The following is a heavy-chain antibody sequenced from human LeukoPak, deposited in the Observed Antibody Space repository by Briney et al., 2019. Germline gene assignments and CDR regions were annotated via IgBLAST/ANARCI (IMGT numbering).Heavy chain of an antibody. Sequence: GGSLRLSCAASGFTFSSYSMNWVRQAPGKGLEWVSSISSSSSYIYYADSVKGRFTISRDNAKNSLYLQMNSLRAEGTAVYYCVAAAGDYYYYYMDVWGKGTTVTVSS. J-gene: IGHJ6*03. D-gene: IGHD6-13*01. CDR3: VAAAGDYYYYYMDV. CDR1: GFTFSSYS. V-gene: IGHV3-21*01. CDR2: ISSSSSYI.